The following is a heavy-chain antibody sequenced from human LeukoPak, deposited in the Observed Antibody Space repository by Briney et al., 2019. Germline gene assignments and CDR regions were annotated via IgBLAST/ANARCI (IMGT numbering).Heavy chain of an antibody. Sequence: GGSLRLSCSASGFTFSWYAMHWVRQAPGKGLEYVSTISSNGGSTYYADSVKGRFTISRDNSKNTLYLQMNSLRAEDTAVYYCARDGVYAMDVWGQGTTVTVSS. CDR1: GFTFSWYA. V-gene: IGHV3-64*04. D-gene: IGHD3-3*01. CDR2: ISSNGGST. J-gene: IGHJ6*02. CDR3: ARDGVYAMDV.